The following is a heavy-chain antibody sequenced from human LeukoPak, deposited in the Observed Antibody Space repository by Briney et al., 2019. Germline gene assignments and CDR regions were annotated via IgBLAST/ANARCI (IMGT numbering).Heavy chain of an antibody. CDR2: INSDGSST. V-gene: IGHV3-74*01. J-gene: IGHJ4*02. CDR3: ARDVVVVSPYYFDY. D-gene: IGHD2-15*01. Sequence: QPGGSLRLSCAASGFTFSSYWMHWVRQAPGKGLVWVSRINSDGSSTSYADSVKGRFTISRDNAKNTLYLQMNSLRAEDTAVYYCARDVVVVSPYYFDYWGQGTLVTVPS. CDR1: GFTFSSYW.